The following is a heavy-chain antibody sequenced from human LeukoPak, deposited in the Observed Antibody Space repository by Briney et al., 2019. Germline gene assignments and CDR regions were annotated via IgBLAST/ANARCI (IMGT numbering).Heavy chain of an antibody. CDR1: GFTFSGSA. Sequence: GGSLKLSCAASGFTFSGSAMHWVRQASGKGLEWVGRIRSKANSYATAYAASVKGRFTISRDDSKNTAYLQMNSLKTEDTAVYYCTGPEGYYGGNIDYWGQGTLVTVSS. V-gene: IGHV3-73*01. CDR2: IRSKANSYAT. CDR3: TGPEGYYGGNIDY. J-gene: IGHJ4*02. D-gene: IGHD4-23*01.